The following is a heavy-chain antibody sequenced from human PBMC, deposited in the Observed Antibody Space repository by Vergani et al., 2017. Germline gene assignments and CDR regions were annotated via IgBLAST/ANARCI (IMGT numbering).Heavy chain of an antibody. CDR1: GFTFSSYG. D-gene: IGHD3-22*01. V-gene: IGHV3-30*18. CDR3: AKDYYDSSGSAWDAFDI. CDR2: ISYDGSNK. Sequence: QVQLVESGGGLVKPGGSLRLSCAASGFTFSSYGMHWVRQAPGKGLEWVAVISYDGSNKYYADSVKGRFTISRDNSKNTLYLQMNSLRAEDTAVYYCAKDYYDSSGSAWDAFDIWGRGTMVTVSS. J-gene: IGHJ3*02.